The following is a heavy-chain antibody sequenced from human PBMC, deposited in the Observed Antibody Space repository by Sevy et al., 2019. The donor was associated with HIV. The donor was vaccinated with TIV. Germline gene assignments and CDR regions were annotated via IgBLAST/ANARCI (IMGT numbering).Heavy chain of an antibody. CDR1: GYTFTSFG. V-gene: IGHV1-18*01. CDR3: SRRGAFEYDSSGFQSH. D-gene: IGHD3-22*01. CDR2: ISVYNGKT. J-gene: IGHJ4*02. Sequence: ASVKVSCKTSGYTFTSFGISWVRQAPGQGLEWVGWISVYNGKTNYAQKFQDRITLTSDTSTRTAYMDLRSLRSDDTAVYYCSRRGAFEYDSSGFQSHWGQGTLVTVSS.